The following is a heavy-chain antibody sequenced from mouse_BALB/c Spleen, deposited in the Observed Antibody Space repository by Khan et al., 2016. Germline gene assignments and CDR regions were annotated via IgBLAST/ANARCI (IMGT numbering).Heavy chain of an antibody. J-gene: IGHJ4*01. V-gene: IGHV2-6-7*01. CDR1: GCSIIAYG. CDR3: ARDGWGYYAMDY. D-gene: IGHD2-2*01. CDR2: IWGDGST. Sequence: QVQLKQSGPGLVAPSQSLSITCTVSGCSIIAYGVNWVRQPPGKGLEWLGMIWGDGSTDYNSALKSRLNITKDNSKSQVFLKMNSLQTDDTAKYYCARDGWGYYAMDYWGQGTSVTVSS.